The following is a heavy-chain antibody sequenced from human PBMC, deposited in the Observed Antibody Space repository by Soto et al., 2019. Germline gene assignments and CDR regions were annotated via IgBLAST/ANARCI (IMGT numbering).Heavy chain of an antibody. CDR3: ASYNWGFDY. J-gene: IGHJ4*02. CDR1: GFNFSNYS. CDR2: ISSSGTTI. D-gene: IGHD1-20*01. V-gene: IGHV3-48*04. Sequence: EVQLEESGGGLVQPGGSLRLSCTASGFNFSNYSMNWVRQAPGKGLEWVSYISSSGTTIHYADSVKGRFAISRDNAKNSLNLQMNGLRVEDTALYYCASYNWGFDYWGQGTLVTVSS.